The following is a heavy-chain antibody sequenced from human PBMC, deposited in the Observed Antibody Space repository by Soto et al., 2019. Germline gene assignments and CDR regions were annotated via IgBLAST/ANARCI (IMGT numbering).Heavy chain of an antibody. V-gene: IGHV3-9*01. CDR2: ISWNSGSI. Sequence: EVQLVESGGGLVQPGRSLRLSCAASGFTFDDYAMHWVRQAPGKGLEWVSGISWNSGSIGYADSVKGRFTISRDNAKTAMYLQMNSLRAEDTALYYCAKDMTYYYDSSGSAPFDSWGQGTLVTVSS. D-gene: IGHD3-22*01. CDR1: GFTFDDYA. J-gene: IGHJ4*02. CDR3: AKDMTYYYDSSGSAPFDS.